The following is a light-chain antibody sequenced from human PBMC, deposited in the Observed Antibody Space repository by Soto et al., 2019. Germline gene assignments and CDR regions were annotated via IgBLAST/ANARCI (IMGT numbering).Light chain of an antibody. Sequence: QSALTQPASVSGSPGQSITISCTGTSSDVGGYNYVSWYQQHPGKDPKLIIYDVSNRPSWVSNRFSGSKSGKTASLTISGLQAEDEADYYCSSYTGSSTLEGVFGTGTKVTVL. CDR3: SSYTGSSTLEGV. CDR1: SSDVGGYNY. J-gene: IGLJ1*01. CDR2: DVS. V-gene: IGLV2-14*01.